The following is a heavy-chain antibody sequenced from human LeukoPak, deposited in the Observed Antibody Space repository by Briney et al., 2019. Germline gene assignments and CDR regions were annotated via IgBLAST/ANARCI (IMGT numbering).Heavy chain of an antibody. CDR3: TSYYCRGGSCYGP. Sequence: GGSLRLSCAASGFTFSGSAMHWVRQASGKGLEWVGRIRSKANSYATAYAASVKGRFTISRDDSKNTAYLQMNSLKTEDTAVYYCTSYYCRGGSCYGPWGQGTLVTVSS. CDR1: GFTFSGSA. J-gene: IGHJ5*02. V-gene: IGHV3-73*01. D-gene: IGHD2-15*01. CDR2: IRSKANSYAT.